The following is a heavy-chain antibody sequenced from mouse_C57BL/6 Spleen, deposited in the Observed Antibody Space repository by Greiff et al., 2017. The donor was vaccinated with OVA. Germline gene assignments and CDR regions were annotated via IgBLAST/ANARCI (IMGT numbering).Heavy chain of an antibody. V-gene: IGHV5-17*01. CDR2: ISSGSSTI. CDR1: GFTFSDYG. CDR3: ARPDYGNFYFDY. Sequence: EVKLVESGGGLVKPGGSLKLSCAASGFTFSDYGMHWVRQAPEKGLEWVAYISSGSSTIYYADTVKGRFTISRDNAKNTLFLQMTSLRSEDTAMYYCARPDYGNFYFDYWGQGTTLTVSS. J-gene: IGHJ2*01. D-gene: IGHD2-1*01.